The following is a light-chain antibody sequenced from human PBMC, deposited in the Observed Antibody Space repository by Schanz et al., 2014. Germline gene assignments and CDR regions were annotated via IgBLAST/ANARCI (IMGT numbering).Light chain of an antibody. CDR1: QSLVHRDGNTY. Sequence: DIVMTPTPLSSPVTLGQPASISCRSSQSLVHRDGNTYLTWLHQRPGQPPRLLIYQISNRFSGVPDRFSGSGAGTDFTLKISKVEAEDVGVYYCMQATQYPRTFGQGTRVEIK. V-gene: IGKV2-24*01. CDR3: MQATQYPRT. J-gene: IGKJ1*01. CDR2: QIS.